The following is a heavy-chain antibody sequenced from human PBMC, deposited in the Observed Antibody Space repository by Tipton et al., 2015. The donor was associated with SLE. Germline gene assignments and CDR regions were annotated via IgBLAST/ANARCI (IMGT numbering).Heavy chain of an antibody. CDR3: ARGGLGRGSGWSGAFAP. V-gene: IGHV4-34*01. CDR2: INHSGSA. J-gene: IGHJ5*02. CDR1: GGSMSNYC. Sequence: TLSLTCTVSGGSMSNYCWSWIRQPPGKGLEWIGDINHSGSANYNPSLKSRVTISVDTSKNQFSLKLSSVTAADTAVYYCARGGLGRGSGWSGAFAPWGQGTLVTVSS. D-gene: IGHD6-19*01.